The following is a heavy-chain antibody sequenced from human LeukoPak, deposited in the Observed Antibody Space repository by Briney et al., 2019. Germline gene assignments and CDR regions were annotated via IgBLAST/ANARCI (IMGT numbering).Heavy chain of an antibody. CDR3: ARDDILTGRYYFDY. J-gene: IGHJ4*02. V-gene: IGHV3-21*01. CDR2: ISSSSRYI. CDR1: GFTFSSYS. D-gene: IGHD3-9*01. Sequence: GGSLRLSCAASGFTFSSYSMNWVRQAPGKGLEWVSSISSSSRYIYYADSVKGRFTISRDNAKNSLYLQMNSLRAEDTAVYYCARDDILTGRYYFDYWGQGTLVTVSS.